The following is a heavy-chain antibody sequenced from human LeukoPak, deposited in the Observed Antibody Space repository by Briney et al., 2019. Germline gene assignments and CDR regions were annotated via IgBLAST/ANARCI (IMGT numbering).Heavy chain of an antibody. J-gene: IGHJ3*02. CDR3: ARRISDAFDI. V-gene: IGHV4-59*01. Sequence: PSETLSLTCTVSGGSISSYYWRWIRQPPGKGLEWIGYIYYSGSTNYNPSLKSRVTISVDTSKNQFSLKLSSVTAADTAVYYCARRISDAFDIWGQGTMVTVSS. CDR1: GGSISSYY. CDR2: IYYSGST.